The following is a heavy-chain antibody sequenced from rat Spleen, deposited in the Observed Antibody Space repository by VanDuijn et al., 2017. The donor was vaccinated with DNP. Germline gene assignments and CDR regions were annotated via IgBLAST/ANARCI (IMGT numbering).Heavy chain of an antibody. Sequence: EVQLVESGGGLVQPGRSLKLSCAASGFTFSDFNMAWVRQSPKRGLEWVANIVYDGSRTYYRDSVKGRFTISRDNAKSSLYLQMNSLKSEDTATYYCARALWVSWYFDFWGPGTMVTVSS. J-gene: IGHJ1*01. CDR2: IVYDGSRT. D-gene: IGHD1-7*01. CDR3: ARALWVSWYFDF. CDR1: GFTFSDFN. V-gene: IGHV5S10*01.